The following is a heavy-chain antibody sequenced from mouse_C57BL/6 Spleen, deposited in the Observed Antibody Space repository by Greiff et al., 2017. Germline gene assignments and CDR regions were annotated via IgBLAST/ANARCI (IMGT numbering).Heavy chain of an antibody. V-gene: IGHV1-64*01. CDR2: IHPNSGST. CDR3: ASEGVYDPYFDY. D-gene: IGHD2-3*01. CDR1: GYTFTSYW. Sequence: VKLVEPGAELVKPGASVKLSCKASGYTFTSYWMHWVKQRPGQGLEWIGMIHPNSGSTNYNEKFKSKATLTVDKSSSTAYMQLSGLTSEDSAVCYCASEGVYDPYFDYWGQGTTLTVSS. J-gene: IGHJ2*01.